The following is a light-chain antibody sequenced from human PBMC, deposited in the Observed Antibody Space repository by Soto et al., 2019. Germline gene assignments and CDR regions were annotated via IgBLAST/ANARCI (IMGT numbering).Light chain of an antibody. Sequence: EVVMRQSPATLSVSPGEGATLSCRASQGIGDTLAWYQHKPGQAPRLLIYGSYHRATGIPDRFSGSGSGTDFSLTITRLEPEDFAVYYCQQYGDSLSITFGQGTRLEIK. CDR2: GSY. V-gene: IGKV3-20*01. J-gene: IGKJ5*01. CDR3: QQYGDSLSIT. CDR1: QGIGDT.